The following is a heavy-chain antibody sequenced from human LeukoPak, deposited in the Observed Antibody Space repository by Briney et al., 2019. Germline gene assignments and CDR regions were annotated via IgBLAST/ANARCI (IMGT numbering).Heavy chain of an antibody. CDR3: ARPSVDCSGGSCYLSAFDI. D-gene: IGHD2-15*01. V-gene: IGHV5-51*01. Sequence: GESLKISCKGSGYSFTSYWIGWVRQMPGKGLEWMGIIYPGDSDTRYSPSFQGQVTISADKSISTAYLQWSSLKASDTAMYYCARPSVDCSGGSCYLSAFDIWGQGTMVTVSS. J-gene: IGHJ3*02. CDR1: GYSFTSYW. CDR2: IYPGDSDT.